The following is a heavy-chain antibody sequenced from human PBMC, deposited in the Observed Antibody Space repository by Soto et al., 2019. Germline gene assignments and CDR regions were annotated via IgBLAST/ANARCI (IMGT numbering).Heavy chain of an antibody. V-gene: IGHV4-59*01. CDR1: GGSINSNY. Sequence: PSETLSLTCTVSGGSINSNYWSWIRQSPGKGLEWIGHIYHTGITNFNPSLKSRVTMSIDTSKNQFSLNLQFVTAADTAVYYCARGTGNWNYGWFDPWGQGTLVTVSS. D-gene: IGHD1-7*01. CDR2: IYHTGIT. CDR3: ARGTGNWNYGWFDP. J-gene: IGHJ5*02.